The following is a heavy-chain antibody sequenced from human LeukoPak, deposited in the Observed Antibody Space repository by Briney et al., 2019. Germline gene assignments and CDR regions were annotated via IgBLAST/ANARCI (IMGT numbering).Heavy chain of an antibody. Sequence: PGGSLRLSCAASGFSLDDYAMHWVRQAPGQGLEWVSSISWDGRNMAYAASVKGRFTISRDNAQHSLYLQMYSLKIEDTAFYYCIKYIGFDLLKDAFDLWGQGMLVTVSS. CDR1: GFSLDDYA. V-gene: IGHV3-9*01. CDR2: ISWDGRNM. D-gene: IGHD1-26*01. CDR3: IKYIGFDLLKDAFDL. J-gene: IGHJ3*01.